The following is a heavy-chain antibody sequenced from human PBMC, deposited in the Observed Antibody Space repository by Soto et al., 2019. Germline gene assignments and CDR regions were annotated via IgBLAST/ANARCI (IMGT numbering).Heavy chain of an antibody. CDR1: GFTFSNAW. V-gene: IGHV3-15*01. D-gene: IGHD4-17*01. Sequence: EVQLVESGGGLVKPGGSLRLSCAASGFTFSNAWMSWVRQAPGKGLEWVGRIKSKTDGGTTDYAAPVKGRFTISRDDSKNTLYLQMNSLKTEDTATYFCARMDGDYNYYGLDVWGHGIAVTVSS. CDR3: ARMDGDYNYYGLDV. J-gene: IGHJ6*02. CDR2: IKSKTDGGTT.